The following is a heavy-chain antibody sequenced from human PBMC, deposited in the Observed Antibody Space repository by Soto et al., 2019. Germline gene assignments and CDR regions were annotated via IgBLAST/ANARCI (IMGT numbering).Heavy chain of an antibody. CDR3: ARSSGRYYGRWEFDY. J-gene: IGHJ4*02. V-gene: IGHV4-4*02. CDR2: IYPSGST. D-gene: IGHD1-26*01. CDR1: GGSISSSNW. Sequence: QVQLQESGPGLVKPSGTLSLTCAVSGGSISSSNWWSWVRQPPGKGLEWIGEIYPSGSTNYNPSHKSRVTISVDKSNNQLSLKLSSVTAADTAVYYCARSSGRYYGRWEFDYWGQGTLVTVSS.